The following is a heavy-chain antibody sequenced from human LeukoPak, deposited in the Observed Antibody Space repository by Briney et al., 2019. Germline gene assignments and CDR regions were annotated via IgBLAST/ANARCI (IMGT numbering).Heavy chain of an antibody. D-gene: IGHD3-22*01. V-gene: IGHV4-59*01. J-gene: IGHJ4*02. CDR3: ARGNSYYDSSGAFDY. Sequence: SETLSLTCTVSGGSISPYYWSWIRQPPGKGPEWIGYIHYSGSTNYNPSLKSRVSMSVDTSKNQFSLKLNSVTAADTAVYHCARGNSYYDSSGAFDYWGQGTLVTVSS. CDR1: GGSISPYY. CDR2: IHYSGST.